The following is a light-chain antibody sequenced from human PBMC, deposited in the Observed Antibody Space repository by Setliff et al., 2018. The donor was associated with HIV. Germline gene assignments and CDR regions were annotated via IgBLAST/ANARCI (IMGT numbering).Light chain of an antibody. CDR1: QGIRDE. V-gene: IGKV1-17*01. J-gene: IGKJ1*01. Sequence: DIQMTQSPSSLSASVGDTVTITCRASQGIRDEIGWYQQKPGKAPKGLIYAASRLHSGVPSRFSGRGSGTEFTLTISSLQPEDCATYYCLQHNGYPWTFGRGTKVDIK. CDR3: LQHNGYPWT. CDR2: AAS.